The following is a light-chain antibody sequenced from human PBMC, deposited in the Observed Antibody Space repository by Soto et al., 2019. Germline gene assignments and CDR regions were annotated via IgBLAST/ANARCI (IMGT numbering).Light chain of an antibody. V-gene: IGLV2-14*01. CDR2: DAS. CDR1: SSDVGGYNY. J-gene: IGLJ1*01. Sequence: QSVLTQPASVSGSPGQSITISCTGTSSDVGGYNYVSWYQQHPGTAPKLMIYDASNRPSGVSNRFSGSKSGNTASLTISGLQAEDEADYYCSSYTSSSTLVFGTGTKVTVL. CDR3: SSYTSSSTLV.